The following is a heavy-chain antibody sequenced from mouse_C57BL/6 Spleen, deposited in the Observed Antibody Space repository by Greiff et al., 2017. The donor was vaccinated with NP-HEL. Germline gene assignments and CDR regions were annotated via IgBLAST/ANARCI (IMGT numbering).Heavy chain of an antibody. CDR2: IWGVGST. CDR1: GFSLTSYG. CDR3: ASLDYGSRFAY. D-gene: IGHD1-1*01. V-gene: IGHV2-6*01. Sequence: VQLKESGPGLVAPSQSLSITCTVSGFSLTSYGVDWVRQSPGKGLEWLGVIWGVGSTNYNSALKSRLSISKDNSKSQVFLKMNSLQTDDTALYYCASLDYGSRFAYWGQGTLVTVSA. J-gene: IGHJ3*01.